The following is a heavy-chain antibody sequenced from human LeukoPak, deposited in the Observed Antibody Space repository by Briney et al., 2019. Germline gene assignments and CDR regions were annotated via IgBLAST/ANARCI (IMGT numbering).Heavy chain of an antibody. V-gene: IGHV4-34*01. J-gene: IGHJ4*02. CDR3: AQSGSYPDYFDY. Sequence: KPSETLSLTCAVYGGSFSGYYWSWIRQSPGKGLEWIGEINHSGSTNYNPSLKSRVTISVDTSKNQFSLKLSSVTAADTAVYYCAQSGSYPDYFDYWGQGTLVTVSS. D-gene: IGHD1-26*01. CDR2: INHSGST. CDR1: GGSFSGYY.